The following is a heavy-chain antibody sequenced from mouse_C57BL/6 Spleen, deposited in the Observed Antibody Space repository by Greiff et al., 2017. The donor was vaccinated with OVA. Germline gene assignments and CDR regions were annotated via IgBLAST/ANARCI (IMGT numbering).Heavy chain of an antibody. Sequence: QVQLQQPGAELVKPGASVKLSCKASGYTFTSYWMQWVKQRPGQGLEWIGEIDPSDSYTNYNQKFKGKATLTVDTSSSTAYMQLSSLTSEDSAVYYCARGGANWDGYWGQGTTLTVSS. CDR3: ARGGANWDGY. CDR1: GYTFTSYW. J-gene: IGHJ2*01. CDR2: IDPSDSYT. D-gene: IGHD4-1*01. V-gene: IGHV1-50*01.